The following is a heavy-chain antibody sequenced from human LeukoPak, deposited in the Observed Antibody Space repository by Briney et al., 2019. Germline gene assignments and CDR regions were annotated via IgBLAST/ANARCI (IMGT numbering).Heavy chain of an antibody. D-gene: IGHD4-17*01. J-gene: IGHJ6*03. V-gene: IGHV3-11*04. CDR2: ISTSGSSI. Sequence: SGGSLRLSCAASGFTFSDYYMSWIRQAPGKGLEWVSYISTSGSSIHYADSVKGRFTISRDNAKNSLYLQMNSLRGEDTAVYYCARDATTELGTVYMDVWGKGTTVTISS. CDR1: GFTFSDYY. CDR3: ARDATTELGTVYMDV.